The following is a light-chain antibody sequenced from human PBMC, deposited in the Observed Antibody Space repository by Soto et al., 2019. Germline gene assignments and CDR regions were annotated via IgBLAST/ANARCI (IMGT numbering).Light chain of an antibody. CDR2: EVS. Sequence: QSALTQPASVSGSTGQSITISCTGTSSDIGAHNYVSWYQQHPGKVPKVIIYEVSTRPSGMSYRFSGYKSGNTASRTISGLQAQDEDDYYCQSYTNSATRVFGGGTKHTVL. CDR1: SSDIGAHNY. CDR3: QSYTNSATRV. J-gene: IGLJ2*01. V-gene: IGLV2-14*03.